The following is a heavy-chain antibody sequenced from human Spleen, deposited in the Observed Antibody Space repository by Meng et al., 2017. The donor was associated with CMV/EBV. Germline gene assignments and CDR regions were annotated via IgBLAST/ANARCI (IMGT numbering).Heavy chain of an antibody. CDR3: ARPGSSGWYGEYYFDF. J-gene: IGHJ4*02. CDR2: IYPVDSDT. Sequence: KVSCKDSGSRFTDYWIAWVRQMPGKGLEWVGTIYPVDSDTKYSPAFQGQVTISVDKSISTAYLQWSSLKASDTAMYYCARPGSSGWYGEYYFDFWGQGTLVTVSS. D-gene: IGHD6-19*01. V-gene: IGHV5-51*01. CDR1: GSRFTDYW.